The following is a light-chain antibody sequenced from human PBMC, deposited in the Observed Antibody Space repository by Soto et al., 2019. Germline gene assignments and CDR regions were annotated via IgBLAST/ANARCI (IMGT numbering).Light chain of an antibody. CDR1: QSVDGN. Sequence: EILMTQSPATLSVSPGERATLSCRASQSVDGNLAWYQQKPGQAPRLLIYDASNRATGIPARFSGSGSGTDFTLTISSLQHEDFAVYYCHQRSNWPPTFGGGTKVDIK. V-gene: IGKV3-11*01. CDR3: HQRSNWPPT. CDR2: DAS. J-gene: IGKJ4*01.